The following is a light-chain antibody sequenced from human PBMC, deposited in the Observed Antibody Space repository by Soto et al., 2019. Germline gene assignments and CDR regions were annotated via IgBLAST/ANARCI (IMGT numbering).Light chain of an antibody. CDR3: SSYTSSRFYV. Sequence: QSALTQPASVSGSPGQSITISCTGTSSDVGGYNYVSWYQQHPGKAPKLMIYEVSNRPSGVSNRFSGSKSGNTASLTISGLQAYDEADYYCSSYTSSRFYVFGTGTKVTVL. CDR1: SSDVGGYNY. CDR2: EVS. V-gene: IGLV2-14*01. J-gene: IGLJ1*01.